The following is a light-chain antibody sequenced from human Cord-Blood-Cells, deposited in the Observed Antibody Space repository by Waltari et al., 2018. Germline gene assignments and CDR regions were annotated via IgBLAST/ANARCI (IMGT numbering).Light chain of an antibody. CDR3: SSYTSSSTYWV. CDR1: SSDVGGYNY. Sequence: QSALTQPASVSGSPGQSITISCTGTSSDVGGYNYVSWYQQHPGKAPKLMIYDVSKRPSGVSNRFSGSKSGNTPSLTISGLQAEDEADYYCSSYTSSSTYWVFGGGTKLTVL. CDR2: DVS. V-gene: IGLV2-14*01. J-gene: IGLJ3*02.